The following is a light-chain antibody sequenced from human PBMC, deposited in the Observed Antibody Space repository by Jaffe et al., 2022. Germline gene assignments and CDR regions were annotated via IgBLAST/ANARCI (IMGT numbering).Light chain of an antibody. J-gene: IGKJ1*01. V-gene: IGKV1-39*01. CDR3: QQSYSTPWT. CDR2: AAS. Sequence: DIQMTQSPSSLSASVGDRVTITCRASQSISTYLNWYQQKPGKAPKLLIYAASSLQSGVPSRFSGSGSGTDFTLTISSLQPEDFATYFCQQSYSTPWTFGQGTKVAIK. CDR1: QSISTY.